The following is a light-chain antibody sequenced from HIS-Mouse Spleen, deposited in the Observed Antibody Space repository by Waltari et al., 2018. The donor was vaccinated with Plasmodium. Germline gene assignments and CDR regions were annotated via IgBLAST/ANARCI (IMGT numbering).Light chain of an antibody. J-gene: IGLJ3*02. CDR3: QSADSSGTPNWV. Sequence: SYALTQPPSVSVSPGQTARITCPGAALPKQYAYWYQQKPGQAPVLVIYKDSERPSGIPERFSGSSSGTTVTLTISGVQAEDEADYYCQSADSSGTPNWVFGGGTKLTVL. V-gene: IGLV3-25*03. CDR1: ALPKQY. CDR2: KDS.